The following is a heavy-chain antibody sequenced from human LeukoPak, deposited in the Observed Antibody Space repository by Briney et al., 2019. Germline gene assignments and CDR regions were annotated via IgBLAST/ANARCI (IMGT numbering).Heavy chain of an antibody. D-gene: IGHD5/OR15-5a*01. CDR2: INAGNGNT. Sequence: ASVKVSCKASGYIFTDYAINWVRQAPGERLEWMGWINAGNGNTKYSQKFQGRVTITRDRSASTAYMELNSLRSEDTAVYYRARGRWSTTTASYYFDSWGQGSLVTVS. V-gene: IGHV1-3*01. J-gene: IGHJ4*02. CDR3: ARGRWSTTTASYYFDS. CDR1: GYIFTDYA.